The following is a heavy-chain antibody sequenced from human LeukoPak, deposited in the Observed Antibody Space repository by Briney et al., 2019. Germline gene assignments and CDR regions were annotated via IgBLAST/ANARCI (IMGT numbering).Heavy chain of an antibody. CDR1: GFTFSSYG. V-gene: IGHV3-33*01. D-gene: IGHD1-26*01. CDR2: IWYDGSNK. Sequence: GRSLRLSCAASGFTFSSYGMHWVRQAPGKGREWVTVIWYDGSNKYYADSVKGRYTISRDNSKNTLYLQMNSLRAEDTAVYYCARPTYSGSYYWFDYWGQGTLVTVSS. CDR3: ARPTYSGSYYWFDY. J-gene: IGHJ4*02.